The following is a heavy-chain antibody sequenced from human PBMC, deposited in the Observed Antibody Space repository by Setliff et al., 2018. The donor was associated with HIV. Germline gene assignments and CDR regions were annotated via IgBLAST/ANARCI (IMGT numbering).Heavy chain of an antibody. J-gene: IGHJ4*02. Sequence: PSETLSLTCTVSGGSISSSSYYWGWIRQPPGKGREWIGSIFYSGSANYNPSLRSPVAISVDTSKNQFSLKLTSVTAADTAVYYCAREDSGYHYFDYWGQGVLVTVSS. CDR2: IFYSGSA. D-gene: IGHD6-25*01. V-gene: IGHV4-39*02. CDR1: GGSISSSSYY. CDR3: AREDSGYHYFDY.